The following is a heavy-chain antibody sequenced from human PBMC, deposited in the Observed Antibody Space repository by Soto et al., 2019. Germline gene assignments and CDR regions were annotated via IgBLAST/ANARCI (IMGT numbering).Heavy chain of an antibody. D-gene: IGHD3-10*01. V-gene: IGHV3-49*03. CDR1: VFTFGDYA. J-gene: IGHJ4*02. CDR3: TRVRRVRGVYFDY. CDR2: IRSKAYGGTT. Sequence: PGGSLRLSCTASVFTFGDYAMSWFRQAPGKGLEWVGFIRSKAYGGTTEYAASVKGRFTISRDDSKSIAYLQMNSLKTEDTAVYYCTRVRRVRGVYFDYWGQGTLVTVSS.